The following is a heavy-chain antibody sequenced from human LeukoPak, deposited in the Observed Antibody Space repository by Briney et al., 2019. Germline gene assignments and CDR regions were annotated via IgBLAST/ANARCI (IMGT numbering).Heavy chain of an antibody. D-gene: IGHD3-16*01. CDR2: ISHGGDSA. CDR1: GFTFSTYA. J-gene: IGHJ3*02. V-gene: IGHV3-23*01. Sequence: GGSLRLSCTASGFTFSTYAMTWVRQAPGKGLEWVSVISHGGDSAWYADSVKGRFTISRDNSKNTVYLQMNSLRAEDTAVYYCAKDLREDWGNAFDIWGQGTMVTVSS. CDR3: AKDLREDWGNAFDI.